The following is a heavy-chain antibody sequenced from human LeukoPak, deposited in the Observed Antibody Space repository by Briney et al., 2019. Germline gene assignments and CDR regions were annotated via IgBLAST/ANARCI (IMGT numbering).Heavy chain of an antibody. D-gene: IGHD2-15*01. CDR2: ISYDGSNK. J-gene: IGHJ4*02. Sequence: GGSLRLSCAASGFTFSSYAMHWVRQAPGKGLEWVAVISYDGSNKYYADSVKGRFTISRDNSKNTLYLQMNSLRAEDTAVYYCARVVVGVTTGCDYWGQGTLVTVSS. CDR3: ARVVVGVTTGCDY. V-gene: IGHV3-30-3*01. CDR1: GFTFSSYA.